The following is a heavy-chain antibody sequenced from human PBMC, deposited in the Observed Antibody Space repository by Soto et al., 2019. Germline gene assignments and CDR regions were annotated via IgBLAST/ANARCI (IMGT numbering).Heavy chain of an antibody. J-gene: IGHJ6*02. Sequence: QVQLVESGGGVVQPGRSLSLSCAASGFTFSSYGIHWVLQAPGKGLEWVAVIWYDGSNKYYADSVKGRFTISRDNSKNTLYLQMNSLRAEDTAVYYCAREVLVRGIKYHGMDVWGQGTTVTVSS. CDR3: AREVLVRGIKYHGMDV. V-gene: IGHV3-33*01. CDR1: GFTFSSYG. CDR2: IWYDGSNK. D-gene: IGHD3-10*01.